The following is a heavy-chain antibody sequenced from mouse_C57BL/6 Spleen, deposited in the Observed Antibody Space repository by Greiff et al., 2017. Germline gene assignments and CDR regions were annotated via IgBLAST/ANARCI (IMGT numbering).Heavy chain of an antibody. D-gene: IGHD2-1*01. Sequence: QVQLQQPGAELVKPGASVKLSCKASGYTFTSYWMHWVKQRPGQGLEWIGMIHPNSGSTNYNEKFKRKATLTVDKSSSTAYMQLSSLTSEDSAVYDCAANGNYLAYWGQGTLVTDSA. J-gene: IGHJ3*01. CDR1: GYTFTSYW. CDR3: AANGNYLAY. CDR2: IHPNSGST. V-gene: IGHV1-64*01.